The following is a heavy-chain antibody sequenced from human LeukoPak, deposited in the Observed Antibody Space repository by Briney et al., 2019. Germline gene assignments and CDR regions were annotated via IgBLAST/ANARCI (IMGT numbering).Heavy chain of an antibody. Sequence: PSETLSLTCAVYGGSFSGYYWSWIRQPPGKGLEWIGEINHSGSTNYNPSLKSRVTISVDTSKNQFSLKLSSVTAADTAVYYCARGHLVVVPAAIPGESFDYWGQGTLVTVSS. D-gene: IGHD2-2*01. CDR3: ARGHLVVVPAAIPGESFDY. CDR1: GGSFSGYY. J-gene: IGHJ4*02. CDR2: INHSGST. V-gene: IGHV4-34*01.